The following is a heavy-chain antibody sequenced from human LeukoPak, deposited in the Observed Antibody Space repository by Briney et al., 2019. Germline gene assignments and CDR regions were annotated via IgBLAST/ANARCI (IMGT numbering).Heavy chain of an antibody. Sequence: SVKVSCKASGGTFSSYAISWVRQAPAQGLEWMGGIIPIFGTANYAQKFQGRVTITTDESTSTAYMELSSLRSEDTAVYYCAVKWVAVAGGPYNWFDPWGQGTLVTVSS. D-gene: IGHD6-19*01. V-gene: IGHV1-69*05. CDR2: IIPIFGTA. CDR1: GGTFSSYA. J-gene: IGHJ5*02. CDR3: AVKWVAVAGGPYNWFDP.